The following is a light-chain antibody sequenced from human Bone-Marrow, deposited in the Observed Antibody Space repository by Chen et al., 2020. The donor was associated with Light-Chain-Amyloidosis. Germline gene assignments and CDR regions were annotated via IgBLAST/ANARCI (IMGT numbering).Light chain of an antibody. CDR3: QQYGTSPLT. CDR2: GSS. Sequence: ELVLTQPPGTLSLSPGEGANLSCRASQTISSNYLTWYQQKFGQAPRLLIYGSSGRATGSPDRFTGSGSRTDFTLTIHRLEPEDGAMYYWQQYGTSPLTFSGGTTVEIK. V-gene: IGKV3-20*01. J-gene: IGKJ4*01. CDR1: QTISSNY.